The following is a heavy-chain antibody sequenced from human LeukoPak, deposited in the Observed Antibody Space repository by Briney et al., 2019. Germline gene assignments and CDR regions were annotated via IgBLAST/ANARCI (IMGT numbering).Heavy chain of an antibody. V-gene: IGHV3-23*01. D-gene: IGHD3-10*01. J-gene: IGHJ4*02. CDR3: AKAQPLHRSGPFDY. CDR2: IGGTGGTT. Sequence: PGGSLRLSCAASGFTFNNYAMSWVRQAPGKGPEWVSTIGGTGGTTYYADSVKGRFTVSRDNSKNTLFLQMNSLRAEDTAVYYCAKAQPLHRSGPFDYWGQGSLVTVSS. CDR1: GFTFNNYA.